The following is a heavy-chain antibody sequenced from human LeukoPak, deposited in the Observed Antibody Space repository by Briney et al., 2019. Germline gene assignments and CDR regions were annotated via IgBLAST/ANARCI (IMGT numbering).Heavy chain of an antibody. V-gene: IGHV3-7*01. J-gene: IGHJ4*02. D-gene: IGHD4-23*01. CDR3: AKNAAYGGNTHFEY. Sequence: GGSLRLSCVASGFTFTTYWMTWVRQAPGKGLEWVANIRQDGSEKNYVDSVKGRFTISRDNAENSLYLHMNSLRAEDTAVYYCAKNAAYGGNTHFEYWGQGTLVIVSS. CDR2: IRQDGSEK. CDR1: GFTFTTYW.